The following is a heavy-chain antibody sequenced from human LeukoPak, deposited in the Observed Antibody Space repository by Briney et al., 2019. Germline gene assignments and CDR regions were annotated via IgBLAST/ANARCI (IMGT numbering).Heavy chain of an antibody. CDR1: GYSISSGYY. D-gene: IGHD2/OR15-2a*01. V-gene: IGHV4-38-2*02. Sequence: PSETLSLTCTVSGYSISSGYYWGWIRQPPGKGLEWIGSIYHSGRTFYNPSLKSRVTISVDTSKNQFSLKLTSVTAADTAIYFCARERTTTLPLDEWGQGTLVIVSS. J-gene: IGHJ4*02. CDR3: ARERTTTLPLDE. CDR2: IYHSGRT.